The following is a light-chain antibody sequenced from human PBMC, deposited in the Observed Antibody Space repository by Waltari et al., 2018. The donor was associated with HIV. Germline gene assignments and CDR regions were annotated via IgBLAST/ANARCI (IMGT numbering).Light chain of an antibody. CDR2: NDN. J-gene: IGLJ3*02. V-gene: IGLV1-44*01. CDR1: RSNIGSNT. CDR3: SSWDDRLNGQGV. Sequence: QSVLTQPPSASGTPGQRVTISCSGTRSNIGSNTVNWYQLLPGTAPKLLIYNDNERPSGVPGRFSGSRSGASASLAIRGLQPEDEADYYCSSWDDRLNGQGVFGGGTKLTVL.